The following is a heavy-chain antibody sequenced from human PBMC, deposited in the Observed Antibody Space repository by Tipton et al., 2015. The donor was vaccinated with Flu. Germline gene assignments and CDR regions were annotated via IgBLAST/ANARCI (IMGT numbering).Heavy chain of an antibody. J-gene: IGHJ4*02. CDR1: GFTFSSYS. Sequence: SLRLSCAASGFTFSSYSMNWVRQAPGKGLEWVSSISSSSSYIYYADSVKGRFTISRDNAKNSLHLQMNSLRAEDTAVYYCARDTLRAAAGTPDYWGQGTLVTVSS. CDR2: ISSSSSYI. CDR3: ARDTLRAAAGTPDY. V-gene: IGHV3-21*01. D-gene: IGHD6-13*01.